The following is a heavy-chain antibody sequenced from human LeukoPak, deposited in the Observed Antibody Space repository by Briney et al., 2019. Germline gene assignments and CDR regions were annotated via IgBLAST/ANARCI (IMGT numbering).Heavy chain of an antibody. V-gene: IGHV1-2*02. J-gene: IGHJ4*02. CDR1: GYTFTNYY. Sequence: ASVKVSCKASGYTFTNYYMHWVRQAPGQGLEWMGWINPNSGGTNYAQKFQGRVTMTRNTSINTAYMELSRLRSDDTAVYYCARGLRGSPAFDYWGQGTLVTVSS. CDR2: INPNSGGT. D-gene: IGHD2-2*01. CDR3: ARGLRGSPAFDY.